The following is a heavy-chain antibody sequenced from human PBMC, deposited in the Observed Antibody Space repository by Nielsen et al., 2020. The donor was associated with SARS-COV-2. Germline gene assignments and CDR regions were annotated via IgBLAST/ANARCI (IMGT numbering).Heavy chain of an antibody. CDR3: ARSVGGTAMPYYYYSGMDV. D-gene: IGHD2-2*01. CDR1: GFTFSSYG. V-gene: IGHV3-33*01. J-gene: IGHJ6*02. CDR2: IWYDGSNK. Sequence: GESLKISCAASGFTFSSYGMHWVRQAPGKGLEWVAVIWYDGSNKYYADSVKGRFTISRDNSKNTLYLQMNSLRAEDTAVYYCARSVGGTAMPYYYYSGMDVWGQGTTVTVSS.